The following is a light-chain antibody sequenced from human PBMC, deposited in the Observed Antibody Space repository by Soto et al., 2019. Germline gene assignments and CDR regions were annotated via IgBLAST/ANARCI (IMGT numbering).Light chain of an antibody. V-gene: IGLV2-14*01. CDR1: SSDVGAYIY. J-gene: IGLJ1*01. CDR3: SSYTRRSTQV. CDR2: EVN. Sequence: QSALTQPASVSGSPGQSITISCGGTSSDVGAYIYVSWYQQYPGKAPKLIIYEVNNRPSGVSGRFSGSKSANTASLTISGLQAEDEDDYYCSSYTRRSTQVFGTGTKLTVL.